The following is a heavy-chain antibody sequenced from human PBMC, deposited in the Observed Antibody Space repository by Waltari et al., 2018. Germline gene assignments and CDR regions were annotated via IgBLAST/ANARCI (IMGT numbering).Heavy chain of an antibody. V-gene: IGHV3-23*01. CDR3: AKVGYSYGNYYGMDV. D-gene: IGHD5-18*01. Sequence: EVQLLESGGGLVQPGGSLRLSCAASGFTFSSYAMSWVRQAPGKGLEWVSAISGSCGSTYYADSVKGRFTISRDNSKNTLYLQMNSLRAEDTAVYYCAKVGYSYGNYYGMDVWGQGTTVTVSS. J-gene: IGHJ6*02. CDR2: ISGSCGST. CDR1: GFTFSSYA.